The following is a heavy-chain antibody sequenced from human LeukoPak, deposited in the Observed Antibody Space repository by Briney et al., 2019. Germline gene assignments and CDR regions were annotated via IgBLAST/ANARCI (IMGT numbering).Heavy chain of an antibody. D-gene: IGHD5-12*01. CDR1: GYTFTNYY. CDR2: LNPSVGST. Sequence: ASVKVSCKASGYTFTNYYLHWVRQVPGQGLEWMGVLNPSVGSTSYAQKFQGRVTMTRDTSTSTVYMELSSLRSEDTAVYYCARVDIRSDYHYYYGMDVWGQGTTVTVSS. V-gene: IGHV1-46*01. J-gene: IGHJ6*02. CDR3: ARVDIRSDYHYYYGMDV.